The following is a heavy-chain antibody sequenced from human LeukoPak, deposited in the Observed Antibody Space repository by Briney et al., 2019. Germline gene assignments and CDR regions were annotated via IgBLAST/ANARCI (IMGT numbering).Heavy chain of an antibody. Sequence: PSETLSLTCTVSGGSISSYYWSWIRQPPGKGLEWIGYIYYSGSTNYNPSLKSRVTISVDTSKNQFSLKLSSVTAADTAVYYCARGPYSSSWFIDYWGQGTLVTASS. CDR1: GGSISSYY. CDR2: IYYSGST. D-gene: IGHD6-13*01. CDR3: ARGPYSSSWFIDY. V-gene: IGHV4-59*01. J-gene: IGHJ4*02.